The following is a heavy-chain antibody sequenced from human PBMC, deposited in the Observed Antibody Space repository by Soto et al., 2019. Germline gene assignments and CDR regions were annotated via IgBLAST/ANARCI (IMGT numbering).Heavy chain of an antibody. V-gene: IGHV1-69*06. J-gene: IGHJ4*03. CDR2: IVPNVGTV. CDR1: GGTLSSFINYP. Sequence: SSVKVSCKASGGTLSSFINYPINWVRQAPGQGLEWMGGIVPNVGTVNYAQKFQGRVTVTADKSTGTAYMELSSLRSEDTALYYCARRDTSGFLRYFDNWGQGTLVTVSS. CDR3: ARRDTSGFLRYFDN. D-gene: IGHD3-3*01.